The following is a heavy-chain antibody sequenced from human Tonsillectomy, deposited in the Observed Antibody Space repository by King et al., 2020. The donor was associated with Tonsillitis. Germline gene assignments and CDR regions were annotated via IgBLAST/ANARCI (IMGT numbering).Heavy chain of an antibody. CDR1: GDSISTYY. CDR2: IHFIGST. D-gene: IGHD3-16*01. CDR3: ARGSRQGWGSGLTFDS. V-gene: IGHV4-59*01. Sequence: VQLQESGPGLVKPSETLSLTCTVSGDSISTYYWRWIRQPPGKGLEGMCYIHFIGSTNYNPSLECRFTISLDTSKKQISLKRRFVTAADTAVYYCARGSRQGWGSGLTFDSWGQGTLVTVSS. J-gene: IGHJ4*02.